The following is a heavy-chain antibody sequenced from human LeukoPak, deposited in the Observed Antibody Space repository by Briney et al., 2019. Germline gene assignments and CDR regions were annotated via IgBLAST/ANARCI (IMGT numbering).Heavy chain of an antibody. Sequence: GGSLRLFCAASGFTFSSYAMIWVRQAPGKGLDWVSAISGSGGNTYYADSVRGRFTISRDNSKNTLYLQMNSLRAEDTAVYYCAKGSIAAAGKPYWGQGTLVTVSS. CDR1: GFTFSSYA. CDR3: AKGSIAAAGKPY. J-gene: IGHJ4*02. CDR2: ISGSGGNT. D-gene: IGHD6-13*01. V-gene: IGHV3-23*01.